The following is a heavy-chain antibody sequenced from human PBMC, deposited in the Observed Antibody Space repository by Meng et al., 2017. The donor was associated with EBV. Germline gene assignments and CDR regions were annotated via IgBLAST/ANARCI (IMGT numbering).Heavy chain of an antibody. J-gene: IGHJ4*02. Sequence: QTPLEGSGPTLVNPTQTLTLTCTLSGFSLSTRGVGVGWIRQPPGKALEWLALIYWDDDKRYSPSLKSRLTITKDTSKNQVVLTMTNMDPVDAATYYCAHIIAARPFDYWGQGTLVTVSS. CDR2: IYWDDDK. CDR1: GFSLSTRGVG. CDR3: AHIIAARPFDY. D-gene: IGHD6-6*01. V-gene: IGHV2-5*02.